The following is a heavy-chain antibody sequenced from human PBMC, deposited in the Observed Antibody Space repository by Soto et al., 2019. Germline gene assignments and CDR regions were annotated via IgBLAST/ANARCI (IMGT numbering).Heavy chain of an antibody. D-gene: IGHD2-8*01. J-gene: IGHJ6*02. Sequence: PGESLKISCKGSGYSFTSYWIGWVRQMPGKGLEWMGLIYPDDSDARYSPSFQGQVTISADKSINTAYLQWSSLKASDTAIYYCARQRATVTNGVYLFYTLDVWGQGTTVTVSS. CDR1: GYSFTSYW. CDR3: ARQRATVTNGVYLFYTLDV. V-gene: IGHV5-51*01. CDR2: IYPDDSDA.